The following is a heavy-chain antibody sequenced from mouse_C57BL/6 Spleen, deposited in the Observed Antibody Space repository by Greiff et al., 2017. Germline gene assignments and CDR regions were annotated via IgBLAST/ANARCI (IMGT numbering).Heavy chain of an antibody. CDR1: GYAFSSSW. V-gene: IGHV1-82*01. CDR2: IYPGDGDT. Sequence: VQLQQSGPELVKPGASVKISCKASGYAFSSSWKNWVKQRPGKGLEWIGRIYPGDGDTNCNGKFKGKATLTADKSSSTAYMQLSSLTSEDSAVYFCAFYYGSNPTFDYWGQGTTLTVSS. J-gene: IGHJ2*01. CDR3: AFYYGSNPTFDY. D-gene: IGHD1-1*01.